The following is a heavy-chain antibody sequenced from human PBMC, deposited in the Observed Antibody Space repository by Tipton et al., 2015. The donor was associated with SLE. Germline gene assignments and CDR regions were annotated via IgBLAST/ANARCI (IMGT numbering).Heavy chain of an antibody. CDR2: IYTSGST. CDR1: GGSFSGYY. Sequence: TLSLTCAVYGGSFSGYYWSWIRQPAGKGLEWIGYIYTSGSTNYNPSLKSRVTISVDTSKNQFSLKLSSVTAADTAVYYCARGRSSSWYYFDYWGQGTLVTVSS. D-gene: IGHD6-13*01. CDR3: ARGRSSSWYYFDY. V-gene: IGHV4-4*09. J-gene: IGHJ4*02.